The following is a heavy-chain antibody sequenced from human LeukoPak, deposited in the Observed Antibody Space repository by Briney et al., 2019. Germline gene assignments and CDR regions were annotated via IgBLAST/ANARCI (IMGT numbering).Heavy chain of an antibody. Sequence: SGPALVKPTQTLTLTCTFSGFSLSTSGMCVSWIRQPPEKALEWLARIDWDDDKYYSTSLKTRLTISKDTSKNQVVLTMTNMDPVDTATYYCARISSLGYCSGGSCYSGYYFDYWGQGTLVTVSS. V-gene: IGHV2-70*11. J-gene: IGHJ4*02. CDR1: GFSLSTSGMC. CDR2: IDWDDDK. D-gene: IGHD2-15*01. CDR3: ARISSLGYCSGGSCYSGYYFDY.